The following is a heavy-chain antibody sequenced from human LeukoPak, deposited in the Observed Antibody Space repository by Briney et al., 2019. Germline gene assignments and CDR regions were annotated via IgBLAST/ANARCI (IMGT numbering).Heavy chain of an antibody. Sequence: GASVKVSCKASGYPFTNYGINWERQVPGQGLEWLGQINPYNDNTNYPQRLQGRVTMTTDTSTSTSFMELRSLTSSDTAIYYFARVSGSAISSRSLLYWGQGTLVTVSS. J-gene: IGHJ4*02. CDR3: ARVSGSAISSRSLLY. V-gene: IGHV1-18*01. CDR1: GYPFTNYG. CDR2: INPYNDNT. D-gene: IGHD6-13*01.